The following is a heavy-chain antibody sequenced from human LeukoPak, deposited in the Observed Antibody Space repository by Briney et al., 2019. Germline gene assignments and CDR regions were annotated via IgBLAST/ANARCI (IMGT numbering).Heavy chain of an antibody. Sequence: PGGSLRLSCAASGFTFSSYWMSWVRQAPGKGLEWVANIKQDGSEKYYVDSVKGRFTISRDNAKNSLYLQMNSLRAEDTAVYYCAREEGGIVVVPAAFDYWGQGTLVTVSS. CDR3: AREEGGIVVVPAAFDY. V-gene: IGHV3-7*01. J-gene: IGHJ4*02. CDR1: GFTFSSYW. CDR2: IKQDGSEK. D-gene: IGHD2-2*01.